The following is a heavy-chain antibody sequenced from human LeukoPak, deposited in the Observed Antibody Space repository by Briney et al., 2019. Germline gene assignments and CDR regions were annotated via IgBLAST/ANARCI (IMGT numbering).Heavy chain of an antibody. CDR2: ISGSGGST. CDR1: GFTFSSYA. J-gene: IGHJ4*02. D-gene: IGHD6-13*01. Sequence: GGSLRLSCAASGFTFSSYAMSWVRQAPGKGLEWVSAISGSGGSTYYADSVKGRFTISRDNAKNSLYLQMNSLRAEDTAVYYCARDPAAGTLFDYWGQGTLVTVSS. CDR3: ARDPAAGTLFDY. V-gene: IGHV3-23*01.